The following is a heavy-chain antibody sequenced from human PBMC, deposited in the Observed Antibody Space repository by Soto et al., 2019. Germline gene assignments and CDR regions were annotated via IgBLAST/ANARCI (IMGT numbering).Heavy chain of an antibody. V-gene: IGHV1-46*01. CDR3: AREDITIFGVVIVLTYYGMDV. CDR1: GYTFTSYY. J-gene: IGHJ6*02. D-gene: IGHD3-3*01. CDR2: INPSGGST. Sequence: QVQLVQSGAEVKKPGASVKVSCKASGYTFTSYYMHWVRQAPGQGLEWMGIINPSGGSTSYAQKFQGRVNMTRDTTTSTVYMELSSLRSEDTSVYYCAREDITIFGVVIVLTYYGMDVWGQGTTVTVSS.